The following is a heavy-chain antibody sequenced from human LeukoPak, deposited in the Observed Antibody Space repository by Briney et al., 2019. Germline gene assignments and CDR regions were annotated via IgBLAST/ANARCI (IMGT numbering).Heavy chain of an antibody. J-gene: IGHJ4*02. CDR3: AKGGIEVGHPAGLYFFDS. CDR2: IWNDGSRK. CDR1: GFIFSNYG. D-gene: IGHD6-19*01. V-gene: IGHV3-33*06. Sequence: GGSLRLSCAASGFIFSNYGMHWVRQVPGKGLEWVGIIWNDGSRKDYGDSVKGRFTISRDNSKNTLYLQMNTLRVEDTALYYCAKGGIEVGHPAGLYFFDSWGRGTLVAVSS.